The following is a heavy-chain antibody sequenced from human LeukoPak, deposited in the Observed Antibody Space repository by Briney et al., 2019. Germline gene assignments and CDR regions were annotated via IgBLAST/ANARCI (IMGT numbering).Heavy chain of an antibody. D-gene: IGHD3-10*01. CDR3: ARYGSGSYYNGPPFDY. V-gene: IGHV4-59*01. CDR1: GGSISSYY. J-gene: IGHJ4*02. CDR2: IYYSGST. Sequence: SETLSLTCTASGGSISSYYWSWIRQPPGKGLEWIGYIYYSGSTNYNPSLKSRVTISVDTSKNQFSLKLSSVTAADTAVYYCARYGSGSYYNGPPFDYWGQGTLVTVSS.